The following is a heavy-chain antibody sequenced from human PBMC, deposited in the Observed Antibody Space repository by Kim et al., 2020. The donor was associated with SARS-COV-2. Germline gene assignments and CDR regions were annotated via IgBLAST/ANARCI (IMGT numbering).Heavy chain of an antibody. J-gene: IGHJ4*02. V-gene: IGHV3-48*03. CDR3: ARESDVAGNDY. D-gene: IGHD6-19*01. CDR2: I. Sequence: IKYAVSVTGRFTLTRDNAKNSMYLQMNSLRAEDTAVYYCARESDVAGNDYWGQGTLVTVSS.